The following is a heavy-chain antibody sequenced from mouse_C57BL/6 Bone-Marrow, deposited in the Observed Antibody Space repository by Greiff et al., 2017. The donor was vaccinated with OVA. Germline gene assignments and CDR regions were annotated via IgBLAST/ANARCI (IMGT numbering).Heavy chain of an antibody. V-gene: IGHV1-7*01. D-gene: IGHD2-1*01. Sequence: QVQLKQSVAELAKPGASVKLSCKASGYTFTSYWMHWVKQRPGQGLEWIGYINPSSGYTKYNQKFKDKATLTADKSSSTAYMQLSSLTYEDSAVYYCARLVLPLYAMDYWGQGTSVTVSS. CDR3: ARLVLPLYAMDY. J-gene: IGHJ4*01. CDR2: INPSSGYT. CDR1: GYTFTSYW.